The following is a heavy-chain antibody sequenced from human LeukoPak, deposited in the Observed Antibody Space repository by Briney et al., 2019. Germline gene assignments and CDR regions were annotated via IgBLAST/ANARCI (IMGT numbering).Heavy chain of an antibody. V-gene: IGHV3-74*01. CDR1: GFTFSSYW. Sequence: GGSLRLSCAASGFTFSSYWMHWVRQAPGKGLVWVSRINSGGGSTSYADSVKGRFTISRDNAKNTLYLQMNSLRAEDTAVYYCASTKPSYGDPDVRFDYWGQGTLVTVSS. CDR2: INSGGGST. J-gene: IGHJ4*02. CDR3: ASTKPSYGDPDVRFDY. D-gene: IGHD4-17*01.